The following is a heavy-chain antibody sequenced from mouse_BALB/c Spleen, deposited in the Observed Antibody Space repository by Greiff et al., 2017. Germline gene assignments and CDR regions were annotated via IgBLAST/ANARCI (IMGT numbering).Heavy chain of an antibody. CDR2: INPSNGGT. CDR1: GYTFTSYY. CDR3: TRAYYGNYFDY. Sequence: QVQLKQPGAELVKPGASVKLSCKASGYTFTSYYMYWVKQRPGQGLEWIGGINPSNGGTNFNEKFKSKATLTVDKSSSTAYMQLSSLTSEDSAVYCCTRAYYGNYFDYWGQGTTLTVSS. J-gene: IGHJ2*01. D-gene: IGHD2-10*01. V-gene: IGHV1S81*02.